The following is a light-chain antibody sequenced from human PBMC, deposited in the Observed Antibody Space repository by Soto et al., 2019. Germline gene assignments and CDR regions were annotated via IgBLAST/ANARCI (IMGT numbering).Light chain of an antibody. Sequence: QSVLTQPASVSGSPGQSITISCTGTSSDIGDYGYVSWYQQHPGKAPKLIIYEVTNRPSGVSTRFSGSKSGNTASLTISGLQAEHEADYYCNSYTKRKSVLFGGGTQLTVL. V-gene: IGLV2-14*01. CDR1: SSDIGDYGY. CDR2: EVT. J-gene: IGLJ7*01. CDR3: NSYTKRKSVL.